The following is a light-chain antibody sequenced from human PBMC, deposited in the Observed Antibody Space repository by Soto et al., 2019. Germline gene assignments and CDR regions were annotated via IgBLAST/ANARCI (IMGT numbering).Light chain of an antibody. CDR1: QSLTNNY. J-gene: IGKJ1*01. CDR3: QQYEAVVT. V-gene: IGKV3-20*01. CDR2: GAS. Sequence: EIVLTQSPGTLSLSPGERATLSCRASQSLTNNYLAWYQQKPGRALRLLIDGASTRATGIPDRFSGSGSGTDFTLTISRLEPEDVAGYYCQQYEAVVTFGQGTKVDIK.